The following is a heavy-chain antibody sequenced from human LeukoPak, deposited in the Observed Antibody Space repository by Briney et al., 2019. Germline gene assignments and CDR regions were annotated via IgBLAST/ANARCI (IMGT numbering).Heavy chain of an antibody. V-gene: IGHV3-11*01. J-gene: IGHJ5*02. D-gene: IGHD3-16*01. Sequence: GGSLRLSCAASGFTFSDYYMSWIRQAPGKGLEWVAYISGSGNIIYYTESLNGRFTISRDNAKNSLFLQMNSLRVEDTAVYYCARDRGEFDPWGQGTLVTVSS. CDR2: ISGSGNII. CDR3: ARDRGEFDP. CDR1: GFTFSDYY.